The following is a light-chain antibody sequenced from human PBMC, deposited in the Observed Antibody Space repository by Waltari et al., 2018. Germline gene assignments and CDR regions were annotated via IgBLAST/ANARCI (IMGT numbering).Light chain of an antibody. V-gene: IGLV1-40*01. CDR2: ANN. J-gene: IGLJ2*01. Sequence: QSVLTQAPSVSGAPGQRVSISCTGSSSNIGAGYDVHWYQQFPGTAPKVLIYANNNRAEGVPDRFSGSKSGYSASLAITGLQAEDEADYYCQSYDSSLSVVVVGGGTQLTVL. CDR3: QSYDSSLSVVV. CDR1: SSNIGAGYD.